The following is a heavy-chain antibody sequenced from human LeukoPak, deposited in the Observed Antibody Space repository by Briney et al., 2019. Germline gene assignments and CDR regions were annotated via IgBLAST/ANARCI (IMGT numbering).Heavy chain of an antibody. Sequence: PLETLSLTCTVSGASISSSGYFWGWIRQPPGKGLEWIGSLHYTGSTYYNPSLKSRVTITADTSKNQFSLNVGSVTATDKAVYYCARRPSTMNAFDIWGQGTMVTVS. V-gene: IGHV4-39*01. CDR3: ARRPSTMNAFDI. D-gene: IGHD5-24*01. J-gene: IGHJ3*02. CDR2: LHYTGST. CDR1: GASISSSGYF.